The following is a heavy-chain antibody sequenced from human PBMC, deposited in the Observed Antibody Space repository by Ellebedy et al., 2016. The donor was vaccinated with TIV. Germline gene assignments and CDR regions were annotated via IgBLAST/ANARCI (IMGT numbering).Heavy chain of an antibody. Sequence: SETLSLXXTVSGGSISSGGYYWSWIRQHPGKGLEWIGYIYYSGSTYYNPSLKSRVTISVDTSKNQFSLKLSSVTAADTAVYYCARGRGYSYGYHYYYYYMDVWGKGTTVTVSS. D-gene: IGHD5-18*01. V-gene: IGHV4-31*03. CDR2: IYYSGST. CDR1: GGSISSGGYY. J-gene: IGHJ6*03. CDR3: ARGRGYSYGYHYYYYYMDV.